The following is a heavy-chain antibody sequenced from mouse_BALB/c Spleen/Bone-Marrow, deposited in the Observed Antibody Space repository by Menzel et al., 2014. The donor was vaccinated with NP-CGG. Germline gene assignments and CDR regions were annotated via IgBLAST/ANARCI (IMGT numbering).Heavy chain of an antibody. J-gene: IGHJ4*01. CDR2: IRNKANGYTT. CDR1: GFTFTDYY. CDR3: ARDDAMDY. V-gene: IGHV7-3*02. Sequence: EVMLVESGGGLVQPGGSLRLSCATSGFTFTDYYMSWVRQPPGKALEGLGFIRNKANGYTTEYSASVKGRFTISRDNSQSILYLQMNTLRAEDSATYYCARDDAMDYWGQGTSVTVSS.